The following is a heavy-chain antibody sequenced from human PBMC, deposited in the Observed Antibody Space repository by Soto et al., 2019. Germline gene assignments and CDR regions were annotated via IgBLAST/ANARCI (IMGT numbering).Heavy chain of an antibody. Sequence: QVQLVQSGAEVKKPGSSVKVSCKASGGTFSSYAISWVRQAPGQGLEWMGGIIPIFGTANYAQKFQGRVTITADESTSTAYMELSSLRSEDTAVYYCAGYCSGGSCYSDAFDIWGQGTMVTASS. CDR2: IIPIFGTA. CDR1: GGTFSSYA. J-gene: IGHJ3*02. D-gene: IGHD2-15*01. CDR3: AGYCSGGSCYSDAFDI. V-gene: IGHV1-69*01.